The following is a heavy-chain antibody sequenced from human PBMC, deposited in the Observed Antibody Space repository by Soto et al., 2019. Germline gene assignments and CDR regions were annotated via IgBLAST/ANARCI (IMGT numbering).Heavy chain of an antibody. V-gene: IGHV1-69*13. CDR2: IIPIFGTA. J-gene: IGHJ3*02. D-gene: IGHD6-6*01. Sequence: SVKVSCKASGGTFSSYAISWVRQAPGQGLEWMGGIIPIFGTANYAQKFQGRVTITADESTSTAYLELSSLRSEDTAVYYCARDRGRAARPRTDAFDIWGQRTMVTVSS. CDR1: GGTFSSYA. CDR3: ARDRGRAARPRTDAFDI.